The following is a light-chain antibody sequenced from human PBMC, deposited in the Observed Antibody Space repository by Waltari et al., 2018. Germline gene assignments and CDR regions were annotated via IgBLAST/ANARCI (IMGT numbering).Light chain of an antibody. CDR3: SAWDDSLNAWV. Sequence: QSVLTQAPSASGTPGQRVTISCLGSSSNIGSNYVNWYQQLPGTAPKLLIYNNNQRPSGVPDRCSGSKSGTSASLASSGLQSADEADYYCSAWDDSLNAWVFGGGARLTVL. CDR1: SSNIGSNY. CDR2: NNN. V-gene: IGLV1-44*01. J-gene: IGLJ3*02.